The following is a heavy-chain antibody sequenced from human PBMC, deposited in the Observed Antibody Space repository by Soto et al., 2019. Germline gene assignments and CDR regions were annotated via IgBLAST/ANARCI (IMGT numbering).Heavy chain of an antibody. Sequence: PGESLKISCEGSGYSFTSYWIGWVRQMPGKGLEWMGIIYPGDSDTRYSPSFQGQVTISADKSISTAYLQWSSLKASDTAIYYCARYEQLVSFYYYDMDVWGQGTTVTVS. CDR2: IYPGDSDT. D-gene: IGHD6-6*01. CDR3: ARYEQLVSFYYYDMDV. V-gene: IGHV5-51*01. CDR1: GYSFTSYW. J-gene: IGHJ6*02.